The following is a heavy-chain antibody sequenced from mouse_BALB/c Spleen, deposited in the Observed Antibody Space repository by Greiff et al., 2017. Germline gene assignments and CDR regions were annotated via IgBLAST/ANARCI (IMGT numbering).Heavy chain of an antibody. CDR3: ASSTMITPWFAY. V-gene: IGHV1-20*02. D-gene: IGHD2-4*01. J-gene: IGHJ3*01. CDR1: GYSFTGYF. CDR2: INPYNGDT. Sequence: EVQLQESGPELVKPGASVKISCKASGYSFTGYFMNWVMQSHGKSLEWIGRINPYNGDTFYNQKFKGKATLTVDKSSSTAHMELRSLASEDSAVYYCASSTMITPWFAYWGQGTLVTVSA.